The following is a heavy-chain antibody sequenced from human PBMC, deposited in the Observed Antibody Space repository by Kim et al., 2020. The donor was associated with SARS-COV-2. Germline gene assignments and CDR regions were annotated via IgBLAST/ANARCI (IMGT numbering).Heavy chain of an antibody. Sequence: LKSRVTISVDTSKNQFSLKLSSVTAADTAVYYCARGRITMVRGVIRGFDPWGQGTLVTVSS. CDR3: ARGRITMVRGVIRGFDP. J-gene: IGHJ5*02. D-gene: IGHD3-10*01. V-gene: IGHV4-34*01.